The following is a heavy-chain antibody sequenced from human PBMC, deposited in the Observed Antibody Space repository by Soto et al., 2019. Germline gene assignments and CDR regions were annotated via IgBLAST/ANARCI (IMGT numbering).Heavy chain of an antibody. V-gene: IGHV4-31*03. Sequence: PSATLSLTCTVSGGSISSGGYYWSWIRQHPGKGLEWIGYIYYSGSTYYNPSLKSRVTISVDTSKNQFSLKLSSVTAADTAVYYWARDLGLLGTGNWSAPWGHGTLVPVSS. CDR1: GGSISSGGYY. J-gene: IGHJ5*02. CDR3: ARDLGLLGTGNWSAP. CDR2: IYYSGST. D-gene: IGHD3-16*01.